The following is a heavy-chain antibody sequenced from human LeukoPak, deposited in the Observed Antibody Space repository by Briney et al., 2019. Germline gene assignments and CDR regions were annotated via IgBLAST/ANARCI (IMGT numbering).Heavy chain of an antibody. Sequence: GGSLRLSCAASGFTFSSYAMHWVRQAPGKGLEWVAVISYDGSNKYYADSVKGRFTISRDNSKNTLYLQMNSLRAEDTAVYYCASTLDYWGQGTLVTASS. V-gene: IGHV3-30*04. CDR2: ISYDGSNK. CDR3: ASTLDY. CDR1: GFTFSSYA. J-gene: IGHJ4*02.